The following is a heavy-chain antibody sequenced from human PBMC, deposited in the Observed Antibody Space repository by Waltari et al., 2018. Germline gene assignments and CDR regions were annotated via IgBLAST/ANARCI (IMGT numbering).Heavy chain of an antibody. CDR1: GFTFRAYA. J-gene: IGHJ4*02. V-gene: IGHV3-30*04. D-gene: IGHD1-26*01. CDR2: MSYDGSDI. CDR3: ARDSLGSIDY. Sequence: QVQLVESGGGVVQPGRSLGLSWAASGFTFRAYAMHWVRQAPGKGMECVDIMSYDGSDINYADSVKGRFTISRDNSKNTLYLQMNSLRAEDTAMYYCARDSLGSIDYWGQGTLVTVSS.